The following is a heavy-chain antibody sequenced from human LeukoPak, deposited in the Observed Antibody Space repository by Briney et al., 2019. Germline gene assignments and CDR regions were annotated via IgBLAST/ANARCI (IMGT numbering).Heavy chain of an antibody. CDR3: ARHFYYDSSGYYCPYYFDY. CDR1: GGSISSSTYY. V-gene: IGHV4-39*01. D-gene: IGHD3-22*01. J-gene: IGHJ4*02. CDR2: IYYSGST. Sequence: PSETLSLTRTVSGGSISSSTYYWGWIRQPPGKGLEWIGSIYYSGSTSYNPSLKSRVTISVDTSKNQFSLKLSFVTAADTAVYYCARHFYYDSSGYYCPYYFDYWDQGTLVTVSS.